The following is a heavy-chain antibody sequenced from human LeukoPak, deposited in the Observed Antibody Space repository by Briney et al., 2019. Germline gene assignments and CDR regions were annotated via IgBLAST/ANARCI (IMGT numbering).Heavy chain of an antibody. CDR2: IKQDGSKK. CDR3: AKIGDGYNYGIDY. J-gene: IGHJ4*02. V-gene: IGHV3-7*03. D-gene: IGHD5-24*01. Sequence: GFLRLSCVASGFPFSSYWMTWVRQAPGKGLEWVANIKQDGSKKSYVDSVKGRFTISRDNSKNTLYLQMNSLRAEDTAVYYCAKIGDGYNYGIDYWGQGTLVTVSS. CDR1: GFPFSSYW.